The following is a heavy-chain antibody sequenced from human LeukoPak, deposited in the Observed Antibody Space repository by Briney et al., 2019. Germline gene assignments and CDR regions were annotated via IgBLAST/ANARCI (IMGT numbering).Heavy chain of an antibody. Sequence: SETLSLTCTVSGGSISSYYWSWIRQPPGKGLEWIGYIYTSGSTNYNPSLKSRVTISVDTSKNQFSLKLSSVTAADTAVYYCARGSEREDAFDIWGQGTMVTVSS. J-gene: IGHJ3*02. V-gene: IGHV4-4*09. CDR1: GGSISSYY. CDR3: ARGSEREDAFDI. CDR2: IYTSGST. D-gene: IGHD3-10*01.